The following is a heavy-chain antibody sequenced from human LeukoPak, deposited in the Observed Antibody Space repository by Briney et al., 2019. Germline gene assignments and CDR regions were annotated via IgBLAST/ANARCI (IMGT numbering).Heavy chain of an antibody. CDR1: GYSFTYYW. J-gene: IGHJ3*02. D-gene: IGHD6-19*01. CDR3: ASLIAVVGRGAFDI. Sequence: GESLKISCKGFGYSFTYYWIGWVRQATGQGLEWMGWMNPNSGNTGYAQKFQGRVTITRNTSISTAYMELSSLRSEDTAVYYCASLIAVVGRGAFDIWGQGTMVTVSS. V-gene: IGHV1-8*03. CDR2: MNPNSGNT.